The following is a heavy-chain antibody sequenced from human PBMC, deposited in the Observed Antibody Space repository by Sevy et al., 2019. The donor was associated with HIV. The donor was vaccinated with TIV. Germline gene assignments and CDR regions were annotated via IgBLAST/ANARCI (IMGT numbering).Heavy chain of an antibody. CDR2: ISGSGNNT. Sequence: GGSLRLSCAASGFTFSDYAMSWVRQAPWKGLEWVTTISGSGNNTYSADSVKGRFTVSRDNSKNTLYLQMNSLRVEDTAIYYCAKTGVHYGSGNYGNFDYWGQGALVTVSS. D-gene: IGHD3-10*01. CDR3: AKTGVHYGSGNYGNFDY. J-gene: IGHJ4*02. CDR1: GFTFSDYA. V-gene: IGHV3-23*01.